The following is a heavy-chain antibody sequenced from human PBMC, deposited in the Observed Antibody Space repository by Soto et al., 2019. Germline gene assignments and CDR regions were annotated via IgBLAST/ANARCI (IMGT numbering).Heavy chain of an antibody. CDR2: MNPNSGNT. Sequence: ASVKVSCKASGYTFTSYDINWVRQATGQGLEWMGWMNPNSGNTGYAQKFQGRVTMTRNTSISTAYMELSSLRSEDTAVYYCAREAQKVADAFDISGQGTMVTVSS. CDR1: GYTFTSYD. V-gene: IGHV1-8*01. CDR3: AREAQKVADAFDI. J-gene: IGHJ3*02. D-gene: IGHD2-15*01.